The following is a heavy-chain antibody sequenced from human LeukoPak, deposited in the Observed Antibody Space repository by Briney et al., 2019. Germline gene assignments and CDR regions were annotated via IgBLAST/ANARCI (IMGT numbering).Heavy chain of an antibody. V-gene: IGHV3-64*01. J-gene: IGHJ4*02. D-gene: IGHD6-6*01. CDR2: ISSNGGST. Sequence: GGSLRLSCAASGFTFSSYAMHWVRQAPGKGLEYVSAISSNGGSTYYANSVKGRFTISRDNSKNTLYLQMGSLRAEDMAVYYCARSIAATQTFDYWGQGTLVTVSS. CDR1: GFTFSSYA. CDR3: ARSIAATQTFDY.